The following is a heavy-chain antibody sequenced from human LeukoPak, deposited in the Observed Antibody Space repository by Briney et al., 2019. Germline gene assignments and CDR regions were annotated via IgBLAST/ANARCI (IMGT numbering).Heavy chain of an antibody. CDR3: AREVCSGGSCYLDY. J-gene: IGHJ4*02. Sequence: GGSLRLSCAASGFTFSSYSMNWVRQAPGKGLEWVSSISSSSTYIYYADSMRGRFTISRDNAKNSLYLQMNSLRAEDTALYYCAREVCSGGSCYLDYWGQGTLVTVSS. D-gene: IGHD2-15*01. CDR2: ISSSSTYI. V-gene: IGHV3-21*01. CDR1: GFTFSSYS.